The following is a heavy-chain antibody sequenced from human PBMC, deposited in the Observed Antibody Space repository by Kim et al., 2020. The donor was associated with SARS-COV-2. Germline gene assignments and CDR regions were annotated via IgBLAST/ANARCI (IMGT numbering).Heavy chain of an antibody. Sequence: SETLSLTCTVSGASINNYYWSWIRQPAGKGLEWIGRIYSSGSTNHNPSLKSRVTMSVDTSKNHFSLKLTSVTAADTAVYYCARVLGISDSENYWDWFDS. D-gene: IGHD3-3*02. CDR1: GASINNYY. J-gene: IGHJ5*01. V-gene: IGHV4-4*07. CDR2: IYSSGST. CDR3: ARVLGISDSENYWDWFDS.